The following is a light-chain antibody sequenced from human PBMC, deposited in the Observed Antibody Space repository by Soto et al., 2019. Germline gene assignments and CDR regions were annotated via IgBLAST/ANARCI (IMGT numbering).Light chain of an antibody. CDR1: SSDVGGYNF. CDR2: DVS. J-gene: IGLJ1*01. Sequence: QSVLTQPASVSGSPGQSIAISCTGTSSDVGGYNFVSWYQQHPHKAPKLMISDVSNRPSGVSNRFSGSKSGNTASLTISGLQAEDEADYCSSYTSSSTYVFVNGTKVTVL. CDR3: SSYTSSSTYV. V-gene: IGLV2-14*01.